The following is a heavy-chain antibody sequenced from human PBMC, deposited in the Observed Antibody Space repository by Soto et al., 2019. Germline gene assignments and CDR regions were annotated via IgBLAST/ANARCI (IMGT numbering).Heavy chain of an antibody. Sequence: KPSETLSLTCTVSGGSISSGGYYWSWIRQHPGKGLEWIGYIYYSGSTYYNPSLKSRVTISVDTSKNQFSLKLSSVTAADTAVYYCARSLYYYDSSGYSGFDYWGQGTLVTVSS. CDR2: IYYSGST. D-gene: IGHD3-22*01. V-gene: IGHV4-31*03. CDR3: ARSLYYYDSSGYSGFDY. J-gene: IGHJ4*02. CDR1: GGSISSGGYY.